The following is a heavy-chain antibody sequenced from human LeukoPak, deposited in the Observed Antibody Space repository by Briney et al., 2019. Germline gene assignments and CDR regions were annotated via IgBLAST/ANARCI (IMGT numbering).Heavy chain of an antibody. J-gene: IGHJ2*01. D-gene: IGHD3-3*01. CDR2: ISYNGST. V-gene: IGHV4-39*01. CDR3: ARLPLLDFWSGYYNWYFDL. Sequence: PSETLSLTCTVSGGSISSSSYFWGWIRQPPGKGLEWIGSISYNGSTYYNPSLKSRLTISVDTSKNQFSLKLSSVTAADTAVYYCARLPLLDFWSGYYNWYFDLWGRGTLATVSS. CDR1: GGSISSSSYF.